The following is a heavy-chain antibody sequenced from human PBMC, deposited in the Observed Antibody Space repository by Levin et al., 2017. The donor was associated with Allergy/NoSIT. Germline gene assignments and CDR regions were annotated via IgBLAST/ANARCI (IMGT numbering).Heavy chain of an antibody. CDR2: INHSGST. V-gene: IGHV4-34*01. D-gene: IGHD3-10*01. Sequence: SETLSLTCAVYGGSFSGYYWSWIRQPPGKGLEWIGEINHSGSTNYNPSLKSRVTISVDTSKNQFSLKLSSVTAADTAVYYCARGLYYYGSGSYNGRWFDPWGQGTLVTVSS. J-gene: IGHJ5*02. CDR3: ARGLYYYGSGSYNGRWFDP. CDR1: GGSFSGYY.